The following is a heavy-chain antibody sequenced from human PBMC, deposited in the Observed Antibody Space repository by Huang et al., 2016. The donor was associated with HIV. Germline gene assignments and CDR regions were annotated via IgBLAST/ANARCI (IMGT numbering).Heavy chain of an antibody. Sequence: QVQLEQWGAGLLKPSETLSLTCAVYGGSFSGYFWNWIRQSPGKGLEWIGQINHAGVTDYNPSLKSRATMSVDTSKNQFSLKLTSVTAADTAIYYCAREIMISFGGPFDSWGHGNLVTVSS. V-gene: IGHV4-34*02. CDR3: AREIMISFGGPFDS. D-gene: IGHD3-16*01. CDR1: GGSFSGYF. J-gene: IGHJ5*01. CDR2: INHAGVT.